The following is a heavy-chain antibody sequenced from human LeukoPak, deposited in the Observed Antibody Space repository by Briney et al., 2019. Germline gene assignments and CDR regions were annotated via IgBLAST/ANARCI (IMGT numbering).Heavy chain of an antibody. CDR3: ARGGASGYCSGGSCYDGDY. Sequence: RASVKVSCKSSGYTFTSYGISWLRQAPGQGLEWMGWISAYNSNTNYAQKLQGRVTMTTDTSTSTAYMELRSLRSDDTAVYYCARGGASGYCSGGSCYDGDYWGEGTLVTVSS. D-gene: IGHD2-15*01. CDR2: ISAYNSNT. CDR1: GYTFTSYG. J-gene: IGHJ4*02. V-gene: IGHV1-18*01.